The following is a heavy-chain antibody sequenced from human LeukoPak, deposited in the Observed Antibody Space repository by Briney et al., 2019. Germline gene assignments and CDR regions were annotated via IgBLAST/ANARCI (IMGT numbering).Heavy chain of an antibody. Sequence: SETLSLTCTVSGYSISSGYYWGWIRQPPGKGLEWIGSIYHSGSTYYNPSLKSRVTISVDTSKNQFSLKLSSVTAADTAVYYCARDRGSPDYWGQGTLVTVSS. CDR2: IYHSGST. CDR3: ARDRGSPDY. J-gene: IGHJ4*02. D-gene: IGHD6-13*01. V-gene: IGHV4-38-2*02. CDR1: GYSISSGYY.